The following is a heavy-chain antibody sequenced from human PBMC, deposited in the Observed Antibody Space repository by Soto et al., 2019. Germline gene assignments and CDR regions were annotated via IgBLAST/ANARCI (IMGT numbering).Heavy chain of an antibody. CDR3: ARDRIGYCSSTSCYKQYNWFDP. V-gene: IGHV4-31*03. CDR1: GGSIGSGGYY. CDR2: IYYSGST. D-gene: IGHD2-2*02. Sequence: SETLSLTCTVSGGSIGSGGYYWSWIRQHPGKGLEWIGYIYYSGSTYYNPSLKSRVTISVDTSKNQFSLKLSSVTAADTAVYYCARDRIGYCSSTSCYKQYNWFDPWGQGTLVTVSS. J-gene: IGHJ5*02.